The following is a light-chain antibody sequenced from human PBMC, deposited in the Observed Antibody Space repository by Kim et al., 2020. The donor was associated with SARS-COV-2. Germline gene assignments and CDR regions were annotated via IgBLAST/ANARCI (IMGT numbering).Light chain of an antibody. CDR1: ALPKQY. CDR3: QSVDSGATVV. CDR2: KDS. J-gene: IGLJ2*01. V-gene: IGLV3-25*03. Sequence: VSPGQTARITCSGDALPKQYAYWYQQKPGQAPVLVIYKDSERPSGIPERFSGSSSGTTVTLTISGVQAEDEADYYCQSVDSGATVVFGGGTQLTVL.